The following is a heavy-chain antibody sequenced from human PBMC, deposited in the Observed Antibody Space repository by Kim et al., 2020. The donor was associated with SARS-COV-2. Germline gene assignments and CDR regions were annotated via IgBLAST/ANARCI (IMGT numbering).Heavy chain of an antibody. Sequence: LKQSGSPNTNHSLKRRVTISVDTPKNQFSLKLSSVTAADTAVYYCARYIGHKEKRIPMVRGSLSGFDPWGQGTLVTVSS. J-gene: IGHJ5*02. CDR2: LKQSGSP. CDR3: ARYIGHKEKRIPMVRGSLSGFDP. D-gene: IGHD3-10*01. V-gene: IGHV4-34*13.